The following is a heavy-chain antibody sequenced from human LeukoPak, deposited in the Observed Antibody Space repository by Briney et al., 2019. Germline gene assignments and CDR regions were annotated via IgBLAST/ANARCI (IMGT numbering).Heavy chain of an antibody. D-gene: IGHD1-26*01. V-gene: IGHV1-8*01. CDR3: ARVPRESYSH. Sequence: ASVKVSCNASGYTFTSHDINWVRQAAGQGLEWVGYINPNSGNSVYAQNFQGRVTLTRNTSINTAYMELTSLRSEDTAVYYCARVPRESYSHWGQGTLVTVSS. J-gene: IGHJ4*02. CDR2: INPNSGNS. CDR1: GYTFTSHD.